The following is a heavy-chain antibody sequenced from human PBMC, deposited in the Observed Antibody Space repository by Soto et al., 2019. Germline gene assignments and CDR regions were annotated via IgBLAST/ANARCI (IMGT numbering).Heavy chain of an antibody. D-gene: IGHD1-26*01. J-gene: IGHJ4*02. CDR2: ISGSSSFI. V-gene: IGHV3-21*01. Sequence: EVQLVESGGGLVKPGGSLRLSCAASGFSLSDYSMNWIRQAPGKGLEWVASISGSSSFIHYAESMKGRFTISRDNAKNPLYLQMNSLAAEDTAVYYCAGSSDDGRDNWGQGTLVTVSS. CDR1: GFSLSDYS. CDR3: AGSSDDGRDN.